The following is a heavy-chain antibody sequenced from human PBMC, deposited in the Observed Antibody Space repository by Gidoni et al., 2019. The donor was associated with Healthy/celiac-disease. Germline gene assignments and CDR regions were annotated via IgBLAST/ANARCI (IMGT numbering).Heavy chain of an antibody. D-gene: IGHD6-13*01. CDR1: GFTFSSYA. V-gene: IGHV3-23*01. J-gene: IGHJ4*02. Sequence: EVQLLESGGGLVQPGGSLRLSCEASGFTFSSYAMSWVRQAPGKGLEWVSAISGSGGSTYYADSVKGRFTISRDNSKNTLYLQMNSLRAEDTAVYYCAKDSSSWYLFDYWGQGTLVTVSS. CDR2: ISGSGGST. CDR3: AKDSSSWYLFDY.